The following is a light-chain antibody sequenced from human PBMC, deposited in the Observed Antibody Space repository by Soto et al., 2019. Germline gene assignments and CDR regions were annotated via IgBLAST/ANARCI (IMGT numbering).Light chain of an antibody. CDR2: EHN. J-gene: IGLJ2*01. Sequence: NFMLTQPHSVSESPGKTVTISCTRNSGSIAGNFVQWYQQRPGSAPAPVIYEHNQRPSGVPDRFSGSIDTSSNSASLTISGLRTEDEADYFCQSYDPSTVVFGGGTKLTVL. CDR3: QSYDPSTVV. CDR1: SGSIAGNF. V-gene: IGLV6-57*04.